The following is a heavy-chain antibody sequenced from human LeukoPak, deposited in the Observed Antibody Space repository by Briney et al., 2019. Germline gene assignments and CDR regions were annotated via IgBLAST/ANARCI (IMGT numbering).Heavy chain of an antibody. D-gene: IGHD1-26*01. V-gene: IGHV1-46*01. J-gene: IGHJ5*02. CDR3: ARDNSVGGIAWWFDP. CDR2: INPTGTTT. Sequence: ASVKVSCKASGYTFINHWMHWVRQAPGQGLEWVGLINPTGTTTLYAQTFQGRITLTRDMSATTDYMELSSLTSEDTAVYYCARDNSVGGIAWWFDPWGQGTLVTVSS. CDR1: GYTFINHW.